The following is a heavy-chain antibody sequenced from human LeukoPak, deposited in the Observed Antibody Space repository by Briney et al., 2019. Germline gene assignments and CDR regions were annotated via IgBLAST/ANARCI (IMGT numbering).Heavy chain of an antibody. CDR2: IRQDGSEK. D-gene: IGHD5-12*01. V-gene: IGHV3-7*01. J-gene: IGHJ4*02. CDR3: ATIVATTQFDY. Sequence: GGSLRLSCAASGITLCNYWMSWVRQAPGKGLEWVANIRQDGSEKYYVDSVKGRFTISRENAKNSLYLQMNRLRVEDTAVYYCATIVATTQFDYWGEGTLVTVSS. CDR1: GITLCNYW.